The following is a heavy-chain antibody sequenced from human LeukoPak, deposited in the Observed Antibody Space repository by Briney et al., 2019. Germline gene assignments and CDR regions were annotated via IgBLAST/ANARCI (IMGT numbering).Heavy chain of an antibody. CDR3: ARVSYYYDSSAYYGRYYYYMDV. V-gene: IGHV1-46*01. CDR2: INPSGGST. Sequence: ASVKVSCKASGYTFTSYYMHWVRQAPGQGLEWMGIINPSGGSTSYAQKFQGRVTMTRDMSTSTVYMELSSLRSEDTAVYYCARVSYYYDSSAYYGRYYYYMDVWGKGTTVTVSS. CDR1: GYTFTSYY. D-gene: IGHD3-22*01. J-gene: IGHJ6*03.